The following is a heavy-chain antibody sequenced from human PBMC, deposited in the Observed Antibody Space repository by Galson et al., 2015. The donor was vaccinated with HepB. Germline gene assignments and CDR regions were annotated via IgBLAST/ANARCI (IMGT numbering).Heavy chain of an antibody. V-gene: IGHV3-7*01. Sequence: SLRLSCATSGFTFSNSGMTWVRQAPGKGLEWVANIKKDGSEKNYVDSVRGRFTISRDNAKNSLYLQMNSLKAEDTAVYYCATGYYYMGGWGKGATVTVSS. CDR1: GFTFSNSG. CDR3: ATGYYYMGG. CDR2: IKKDGSEK. D-gene: IGHD1-14*01. J-gene: IGHJ6*03.